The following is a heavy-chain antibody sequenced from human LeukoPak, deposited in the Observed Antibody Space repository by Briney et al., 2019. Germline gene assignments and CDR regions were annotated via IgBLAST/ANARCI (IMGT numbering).Heavy chain of an antibody. Sequence: SVKVSCKASGGTLSSYAISWVRQAPGQGLEWMGGIIPIFGTANYAQKFQGRVTITTDESTSTAYMELSSLRSEDTAVYYCARAPYYCDSSGYYYFDYWGQGTLVTVSS. D-gene: IGHD3-22*01. J-gene: IGHJ4*02. V-gene: IGHV1-69*05. CDR3: ARAPYYCDSSGYYYFDY. CDR1: GGTLSSYA. CDR2: IIPIFGTA.